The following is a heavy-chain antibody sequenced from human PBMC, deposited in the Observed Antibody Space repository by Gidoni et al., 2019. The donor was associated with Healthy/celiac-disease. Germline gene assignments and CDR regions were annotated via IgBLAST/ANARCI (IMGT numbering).Heavy chain of an antibody. Sequence: QVQLVESGGGVVQPGRSLRLSCAASGFTFSSYGMHWVRQAPGKGLEWVAVIWYDGSNKYYADSVKGRFTISRDNSKNTLYLQMNSLRAEDTAVYYCARDPIVVVPAAIPLYYGMDVWGQGTTVTVSS. CDR3: ARDPIVVVPAAIPLYYGMDV. CDR2: IWYDGSNK. V-gene: IGHV3-33*01. J-gene: IGHJ6*02. D-gene: IGHD2-2*01. CDR1: GFTFSSYG.